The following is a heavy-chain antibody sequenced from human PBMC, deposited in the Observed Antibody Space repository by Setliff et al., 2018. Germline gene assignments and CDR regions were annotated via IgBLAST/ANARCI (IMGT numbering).Heavy chain of an antibody. J-gene: IGHJ4*02. CDR1: GDSISSTSYQ. Sequence: LSLTCTVSGDSISSTSYQWGWVRQPPGKGLEWIGSIYYAGAAYYNPSLKSRVTISVDTSKNQFSLQVTSLAATDTALYFCARHEFVGGYYGSVTYRHFDYWGQGILVTVSS. CDR2: IYYAGAA. CDR3: ARHEFVGGYYGSVTYRHFDY. D-gene: IGHD3-10*01. V-gene: IGHV4-39*01.